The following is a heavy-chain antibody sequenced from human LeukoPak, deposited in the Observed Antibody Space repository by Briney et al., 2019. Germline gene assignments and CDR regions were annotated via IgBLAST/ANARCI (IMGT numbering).Heavy chain of an antibody. CDR3: ARVPPYYDYVWGSYRSPFDY. D-gene: IGHD3-16*02. Sequence: ASVKVSCKASAYTFTGYYMHWVRQAPGQGLEWMGWINPDSGGTNYAQKFQGRVTMTRDTSISTAYMELSRLRSDDTAVYYCARVPPYYDYVWGSYRSPFDYWGQGTLVTVSS. CDR1: AYTFTGYY. CDR2: INPDSGGT. J-gene: IGHJ4*02. V-gene: IGHV1-2*02.